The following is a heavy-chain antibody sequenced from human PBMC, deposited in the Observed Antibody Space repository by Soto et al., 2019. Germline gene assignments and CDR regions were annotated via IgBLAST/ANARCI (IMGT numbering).Heavy chain of an antibody. D-gene: IGHD6-6*01. CDR2: INHSGST. CDR1: GGSFSGYY. CDR3: ARGPSIAARPSFGYYYYYMDV. J-gene: IGHJ6*03. V-gene: IGHV4-34*01. Sequence: SETLSLTCAVYGGSFSGYYWSWIRQPPGKGLEWIGAINHSGSTNYNPSLKSRVTISVDTSKDQFSLKLTSVTAADTAVYYCARGPSIAARPSFGYYYYYMDVWGKGTTVNVS.